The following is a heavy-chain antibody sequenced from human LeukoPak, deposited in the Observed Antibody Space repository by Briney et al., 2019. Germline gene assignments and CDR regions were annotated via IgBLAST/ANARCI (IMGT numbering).Heavy chain of an antibody. D-gene: IGHD6-13*01. CDR1: GGSINTGDYY. CDR3: ARVDSSSWYGQWPQRDYFDY. Sequence: PSETLSLTCIVSGGSINTGDYYCSWIRQPAGKGLEWIGRIYTTGSTNYNPSLESRVTMSVDTSKHQFSLKLSSVTAADTAVYYCARVDSSSWYGQWPQRDYFDYWGQGTLVTVSS. J-gene: IGHJ4*02. CDR2: IYTTGST. V-gene: IGHV4-61*02.